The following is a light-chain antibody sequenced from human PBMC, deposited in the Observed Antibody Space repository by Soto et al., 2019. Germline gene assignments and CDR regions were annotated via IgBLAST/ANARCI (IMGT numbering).Light chain of an antibody. CDR1: QSVSST. J-gene: IGKJ1*01. CDR3: QQYNNWPET. V-gene: IGKV3-15*01. Sequence: EIVMTQSPATLSVSPGERATLSCRASQSVSSTLAWYQQKPGQAPRLLIYGASTRATGIPARFSGSRSGTEFTLTISSPQSEDFAVYYCQQYNNWPETFGQGTKVEIK. CDR2: GAS.